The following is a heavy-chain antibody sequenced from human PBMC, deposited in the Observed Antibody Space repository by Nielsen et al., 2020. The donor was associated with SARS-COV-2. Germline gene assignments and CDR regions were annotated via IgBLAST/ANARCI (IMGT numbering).Heavy chain of an antibody. CDR2: LSYYGNNE. J-gene: IGHJ6*02. Sequence: GESLKISCAASGFTFSDYGMHWVRQAPGQGLEWVSSLSYYGNNEHYADSVKGRFTISRDNSKNTLYLQMNSLRVEDTAVYYCVKWVELDFGYYYYGMDVWGQGTTVTVSS. CDR3: VKWVELDFGYYYYGMDV. D-gene: IGHD1-26*01. V-gene: IGHV3-30*18. CDR1: GFTFSDYG.